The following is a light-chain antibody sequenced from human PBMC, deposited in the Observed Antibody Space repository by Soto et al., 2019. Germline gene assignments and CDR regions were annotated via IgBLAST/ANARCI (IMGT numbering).Light chain of an antibody. V-gene: IGLV1-47*02. J-gene: IGLJ1*01. CDR2: GNA. CDR1: TSNIAKHY. CDR3: AVWDARLSGYV. Sequence: THPRTLTETPGQNVTISCSGATSNIAKHYVCWYQQFPGTAPKLCIYGNAQRRSGGTDRFSGSESGTAASLAITGRRSADEAEYYCAVWDARLSGYVSGTGTKVTVL.